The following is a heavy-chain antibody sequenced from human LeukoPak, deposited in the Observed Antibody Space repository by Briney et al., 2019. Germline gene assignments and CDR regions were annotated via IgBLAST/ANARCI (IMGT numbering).Heavy chain of an antibody. V-gene: IGHV4-30-4*01. CDR3: ARVDIVATNRY. J-gene: IGHJ4*02. CDR2: IHYSGST. Sequence: SETLTLTCTVSGGSISSGDYYWSWNRQPPGKGLEWIGYIHYSGSTYYNPSLQSRVTISVDTSKNQFSLRLSSVTAADTAVYYCARVDIVATNRYWGQGTLVTVSS. CDR1: GGSISSGDYY. D-gene: IGHD5-12*01.